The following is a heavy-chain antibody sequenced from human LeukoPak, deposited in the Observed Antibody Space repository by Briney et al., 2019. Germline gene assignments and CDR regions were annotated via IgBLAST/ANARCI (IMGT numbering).Heavy chain of an antibody. CDR3: ARDDCSSTSCYRHGMDV. V-gene: IGHV3-21*01. Sequence: PGGSLRLSCAASGFTFSSYSMNWVRQAPGKGLEWVSSISSSSSYIYYADSVKGRFTISRGSAKNSLYLQMNSLRAEDTAVYYCARDDCSSTSCYRHGMDVWGQGTTVTVSS. J-gene: IGHJ6*02. D-gene: IGHD2-2*02. CDR1: GFTFSSYS. CDR2: ISSSSSYI.